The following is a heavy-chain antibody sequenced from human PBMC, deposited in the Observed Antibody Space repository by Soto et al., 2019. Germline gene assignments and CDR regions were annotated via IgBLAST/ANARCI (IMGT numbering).Heavy chain of an antibody. CDR3: AIPPAGYCSSTSCSLDDY. D-gene: IGHD2-2*01. Sequence: GGSLRLSCAASGFTFSSYAMSWVRQAPGKGLEWVSAISGSGGSTYYADSVKGRFTISRDNSKNTLYLQMNSLRAEDTAVYYCAIPPAGYCSSTSCSLDDYWGQGTLVTVSS. J-gene: IGHJ4*02. V-gene: IGHV3-23*01. CDR1: GFTFSSYA. CDR2: ISGSGGST.